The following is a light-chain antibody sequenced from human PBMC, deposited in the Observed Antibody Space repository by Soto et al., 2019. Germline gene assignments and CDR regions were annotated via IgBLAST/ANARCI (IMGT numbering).Light chain of an antibody. CDR1: QSVSSH. CDR3: QQRSNWPPTWT. Sequence: EIVLTQSPATLSLSPGERATLSCRASQSVSSHLAWYQQKPGQAPRLLLYDASNRATGIPARFSGSGSGTDFTLTISSLEPEDFAVYYCQQRSNWPPTWTFGQGTKVEIK. V-gene: IGKV3-11*01. CDR2: DAS. J-gene: IGKJ1*01.